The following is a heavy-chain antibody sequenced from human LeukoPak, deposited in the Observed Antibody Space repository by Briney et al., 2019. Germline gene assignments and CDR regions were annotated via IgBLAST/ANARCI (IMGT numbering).Heavy chain of an antibody. CDR2: ISWSSGSI. CDR1: GFTFDDYA. J-gene: IGHJ4*02. V-gene: IGHV3-9*01. D-gene: IGHD1-26*01. CDR3: AKDKSGSYLDY. Sequence: PGGSLRLSCAASGFTFDDYAMHWVRQAPGKGLGWVSGISWSSGSIGYADSVKGRFTISRDNAKNSLYLQMNSLRAEDTALYYCAKDKSGSYLDYWGQGTLVTVSS.